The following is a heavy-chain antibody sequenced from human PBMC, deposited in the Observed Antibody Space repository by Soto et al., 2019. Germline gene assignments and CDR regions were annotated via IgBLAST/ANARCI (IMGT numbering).Heavy chain of an antibody. CDR2: IYPGDSDT. Sequence: ESLKISCKGSGYSFTSYWIGWVRRMPGKGLEWMGIIYPGDSDTRYSPSFQGQVTISADKSISTAYLQWSSLKASDTAMYYCARQSIAADSLQRTYYYYYGMDVWGQGTTVTVSS. CDR3: ARQSIAADSLQRTYYYYYGMDV. D-gene: IGHD6-13*01. J-gene: IGHJ6*02. CDR1: GYSFTSYW. V-gene: IGHV5-51*01.